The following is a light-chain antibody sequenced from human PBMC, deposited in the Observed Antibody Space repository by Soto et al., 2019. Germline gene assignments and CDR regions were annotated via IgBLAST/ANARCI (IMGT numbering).Light chain of an antibody. CDR2: KAS. CDR3: QQYHSSPCT. V-gene: IGKV1-5*03. Sequence: DIQMTQSPSTLSASVGDRVTITCRASQSISSWLAWYQQKPGKAPKLLIYKASSLKSGVPSRFSGSGSGTEFTLTISSLQPDDFATYYCQQYHSSPCTFGQGTKVDIK. CDR1: QSISSW. J-gene: IGKJ1*01.